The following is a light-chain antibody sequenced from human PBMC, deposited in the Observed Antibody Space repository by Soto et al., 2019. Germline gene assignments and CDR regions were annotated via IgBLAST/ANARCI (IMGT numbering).Light chain of an antibody. J-gene: IGKJ1*01. CDR3: QQHRA. Sequence: VLTQSPGTLSLSPGERATPSCRATLRLSSSYFAWYQQKPGQAPRLLINGASSSADGIPDRFTGSGSGTEFTLTIRRLEPEDFAVYFCQQHRAFGQGTKVDI. V-gene: IGKV3-20*01. CDR1: LRLSSSY. CDR2: GAS.